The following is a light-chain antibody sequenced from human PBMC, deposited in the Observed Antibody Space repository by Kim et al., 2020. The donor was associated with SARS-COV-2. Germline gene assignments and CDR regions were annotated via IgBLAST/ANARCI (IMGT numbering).Light chain of an antibody. CDR1: QGISSN. V-gene: IGKV1-27*01. Sequence: AAVGDRVTISGRASQGISSNVAWYQQKPGKVPNLLIYDASALQSGVPSRFSGTGSGTDFTLTISSLQPEDVATYYCQKCSGAPWTFGQGTKVDIK. J-gene: IGKJ1*01. CDR2: DAS. CDR3: QKCSGAPWT.